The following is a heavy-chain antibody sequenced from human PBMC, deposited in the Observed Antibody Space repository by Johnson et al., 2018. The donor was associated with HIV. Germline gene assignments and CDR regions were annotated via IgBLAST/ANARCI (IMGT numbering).Heavy chain of an antibody. CDR1: GFNLGDYA. D-gene: IGHD6-13*01. Sequence: EVQLVESGGGLVQPVRSLRLSCAASGFNLGDYAMHWVRQAPGKGLEWVSGLSWKSGSKGYAASVKGRFIIPRDNSKTTLYLQMNSLKTEDTAVYYCTTMGLGSSSWRYDAFDIWGQGTMVTVSS. CDR2: LSWKSGSK. J-gene: IGHJ3*02. CDR3: TTMGLGSSSWRYDAFDI. V-gene: IGHV3-9*01.